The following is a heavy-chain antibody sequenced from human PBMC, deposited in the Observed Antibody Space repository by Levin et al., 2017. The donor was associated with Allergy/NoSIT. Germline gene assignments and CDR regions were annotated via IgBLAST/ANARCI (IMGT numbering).Heavy chain of an antibody. CDR1: GGTFSSYA. CDR3: AREMVDIVATLGAFDI. D-gene: IGHD5-12*01. V-gene: IGHV1-69*04. J-gene: IGHJ3*02. Sequence: SVKVSCKASGGTFSSYAISWVRQAPGQGLEWMGRIIPILGIANYAQKFQGRVTITADKSTSTAYMELSSLRSEDTAVYYCAREMVDIVATLGAFDIWGQGTMVTVSS. CDR2: IIPILGIA.